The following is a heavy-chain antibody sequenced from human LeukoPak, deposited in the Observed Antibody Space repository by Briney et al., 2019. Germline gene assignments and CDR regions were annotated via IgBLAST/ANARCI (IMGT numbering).Heavy chain of an antibody. CDR3: ARDGSFKGSYPFDY. CDR1: GYTFTGYY. J-gene: IGHJ4*02. Sequence: ASVKVSCKASGYTFTGYYMHWVRQAPGQGLEWMGWINPNSGGTNYAQKFQGRVTMTRDTSISTAYMELSRLRSDDTAVYYCARDGSFKGSYPFDYWGQGTLVTVSS. CDR2: INPNSGGT. V-gene: IGHV1-2*02. D-gene: IGHD1-26*01.